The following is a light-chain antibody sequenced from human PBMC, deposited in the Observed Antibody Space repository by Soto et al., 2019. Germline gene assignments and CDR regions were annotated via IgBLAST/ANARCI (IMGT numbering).Light chain of an antibody. CDR1: QNLLYSDGHTY. Sequence: DAVMTQSPLSLSVTLGQPASISCRSSQNLLYSDGHTYLNWFQQRPGQSPRRLIAKVSNRDSGVPDRFSGSGSGTDFTLKISRVEAEDVGIYYCLQDTHWPYTFGQGTKLEIK. V-gene: IGKV2-30*01. CDR2: KVS. J-gene: IGKJ2*01. CDR3: LQDTHWPYT.